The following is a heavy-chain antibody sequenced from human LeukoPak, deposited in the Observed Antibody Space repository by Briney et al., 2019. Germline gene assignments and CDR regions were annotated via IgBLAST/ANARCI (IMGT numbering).Heavy chain of an antibody. CDR2: LYWNEDK. Sequence: SGPTLVNPTQTLTLTCTFSGFSLSTSGVGVGWIRQPPGKALEWLALLYWNEDKRYSPSLKSRLTITKDTSKNQVVLTMTNMDPVDTATYYCARRQSIVGAIPFDYWGQGTLVTVSS. J-gene: IGHJ4*02. V-gene: IGHV2-5*01. CDR3: ARRQSIVGAIPFDY. CDR1: GFSLSTSGVG. D-gene: IGHD1-26*01.